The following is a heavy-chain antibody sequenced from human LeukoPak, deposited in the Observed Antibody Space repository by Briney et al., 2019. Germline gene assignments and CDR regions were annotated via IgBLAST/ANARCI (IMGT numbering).Heavy chain of an antibody. CDR1: GFTFSSYW. Sequence: GGSLRLSCAASGFTFSSYWMSWVRQAPGKGLEWLANIKQDGSESYYVDSVKGRFTISRDNAKNSLYLQMNSLRADDTAVYYCARGSDTAMVLFYYFDYWGQGTLVTVSS. D-gene: IGHD5-18*01. J-gene: IGHJ4*02. CDR3: ARGSDTAMVLFYYFDY. CDR2: IKQDGSES. V-gene: IGHV3-7*01.